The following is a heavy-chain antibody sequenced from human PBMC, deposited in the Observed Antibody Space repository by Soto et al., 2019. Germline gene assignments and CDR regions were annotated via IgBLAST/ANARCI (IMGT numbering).Heavy chain of an antibody. CDR1: GYTFASYW. V-gene: IGHV5-51*01. D-gene: IGHD1-20*01. CDR3: ARRLYYWNPFDY. J-gene: IGHJ4*01. CDR2: IYPGDSDT. Sequence: ESLKISCKGSGYTFASYWIAWVRQTPGKGLEWMGIIYPGDSDTRYSPSFQGQVTISADKSVSTAYLQWSGLKASDTAMYYCARRLYYWNPFDYWGQGTLVTVSS.